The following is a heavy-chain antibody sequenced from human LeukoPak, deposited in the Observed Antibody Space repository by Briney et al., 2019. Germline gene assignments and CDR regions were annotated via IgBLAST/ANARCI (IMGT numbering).Heavy chain of an antibody. CDR1: GFTFSSYG. J-gene: IGHJ4*02. Sequence: GGSLRLSCAASGFTFSSYGMSWVRQAPGEGLEWVSAISGSGGSTYYADSVKGRFTISRDNAKNSLYLQMNSLRAEDTAVYYCARRAAAPTSYFDYWGQGTLVTVSS. CDR2: ISGSGGST. CDR3: ARRAAAPTSYFDY. D-gene: IGHD6-13*01. V-gene: IGHV3-23*01.